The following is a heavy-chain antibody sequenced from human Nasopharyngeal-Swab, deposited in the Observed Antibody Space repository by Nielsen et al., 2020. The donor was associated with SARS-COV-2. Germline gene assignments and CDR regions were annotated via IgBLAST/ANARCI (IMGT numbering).Heavy chain of an antibody. V-gene: IGHV2-5*02. D-gene: IGHD3-22*01. CDR2: IYWDDDK. J-gene: IGHJ4*02. CDR3: IGGYYAHDY. Sequence: SGPTLVKPTQTLTLTCTFSGFSLSTSGVGVGWIRQPPGKALEWLALIYWDDDKRYSPSLKSRLTITKDTSRNQVVLTMTNMDPVDTATYYCIGGYYAHDYWGQGTLVTVSS. CDR1: GFSLSTSGVG.